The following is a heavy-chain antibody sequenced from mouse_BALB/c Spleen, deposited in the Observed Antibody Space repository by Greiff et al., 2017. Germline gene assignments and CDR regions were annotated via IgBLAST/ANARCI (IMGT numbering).Heavy chain of an antibody. CDR1: GFTFSSFG. CDR3: ARYGFYYYGFDY. J-gene: IGHJ2*01. V-gene: IGHV5-17*02. CDR2: ISSGSSTI. D-gene: IGHD1-1*01. Sequence: EVHLVESGGGLVQPGGSRKLSCAASGFTFSSFGMHWVRQAPEKGLEWVAYISSGSSTIYYADTVKGRFTISRDNPKNTLFLQMTSLRSEDTAMYYCARYGFYYYGFDYWGQGTTLTVSS.